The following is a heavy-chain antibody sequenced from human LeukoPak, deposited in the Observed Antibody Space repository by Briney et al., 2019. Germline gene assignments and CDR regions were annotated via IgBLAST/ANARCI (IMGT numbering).Heavy chain of an antibody. CDR3: ARDAYCSSTSCYAGQQQVDY. CDR1: GYTFTSYA. J-gene: IGHJ4*02. CDR2: INTNTGNP. V-gene: IGHV7-4-1*02. Sequence: ASVKVSCKASGYTFTSYAMNWVRQAPGQGLEWMGWINTNTGNPTYAQGFTGRFVFSLDTSVSTAFLQISSLKAEDTAVYYCARDAYCSSTSCYAGQQQVDYWGQGTLVTVSS. D-gene: IGHD2-2*01.